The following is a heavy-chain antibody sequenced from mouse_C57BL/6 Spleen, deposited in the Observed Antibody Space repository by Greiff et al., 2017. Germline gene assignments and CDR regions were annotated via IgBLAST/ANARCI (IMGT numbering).Heavy chain of an antibody. CDR1: GYTFTDYN. CDR2: INPNNGGT. CDR3: ARCGNRVPYYAMDY. Sequence: EVKLEESGPELVKPGASVKMSCKASGYTFTDYNMHWVKQSHGKSLEWIGYINPNNGGTSYNQKFKGKGPLTVNKSSSTAYMALRRLTSADSAVYYCARCGNRVPYYAMDYWGQGTSVTVSS. J-gene: IGHJ4*01. V-gene: IGHV1-22*01. D-gene: IGHD2-1*01.